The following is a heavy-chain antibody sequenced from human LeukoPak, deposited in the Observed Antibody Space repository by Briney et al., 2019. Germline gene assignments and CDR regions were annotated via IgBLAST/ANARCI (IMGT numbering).Heavy chain of an antibody. D-gene: IGHD5-24*01. CDR1: GFTFSSYS. CDR2: ISSSSSTI. V-gene: IGHV3-48*01. Sequence: GGSLRLSCVASGFTFSSYSVNWVRQAPGKGLEWVSYISSSSSTIYYADSVKGRFTISRDNAKNSLYLQMNSLRAEDTAVYFCARSRDGYKRFDSWGQGTLVTVSS. CDR3: ARSRDGYKRFDS. J-gene: IGHJ4*02.